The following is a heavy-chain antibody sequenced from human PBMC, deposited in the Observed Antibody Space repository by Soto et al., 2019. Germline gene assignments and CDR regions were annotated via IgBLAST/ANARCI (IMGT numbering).Heavy chain of an antibody. Sequence: TLSLTCTVSGGSITNSNWWSWVRLPPAKGLEWIGDIYHAGSTKYNPSLERRVTMSVDTSNNQFALTLTSVTAADTAVYFCARGPPIVGNTTPLDSWGQGXLVTVYS. J-gene: IGHJ4*02. CDR3: ARGPPIVGNTTPLDS. D-gene: IGHD1-26*01. V-gene: IGHV4-4*01. CDR1: GGSITNSNW. CDR2: IYHAGST.